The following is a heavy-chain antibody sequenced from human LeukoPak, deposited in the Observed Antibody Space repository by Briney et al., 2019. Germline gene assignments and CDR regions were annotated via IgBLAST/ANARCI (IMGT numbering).Heavy chain of an antibody. CDR1: GYTFSNYD. CDR3: ARGGQDIVVVPAAMEGFDWFDP. J-gene: IGHJ5*02. Sequence: ASVKVSCKASGYTFSNYDINWLRQATGQGLEWMAWMNPNSANTGYAQKFQGRVTITRNTSISTAYMELSSLTSEDTAVYYCARGGQDIVVVPAAMEGFDWFDPWGQGTLVTVSS. CDR2: MNPNSANT. D-gene: IGHD2-2*01. V-gene: IGHV1-8*03.